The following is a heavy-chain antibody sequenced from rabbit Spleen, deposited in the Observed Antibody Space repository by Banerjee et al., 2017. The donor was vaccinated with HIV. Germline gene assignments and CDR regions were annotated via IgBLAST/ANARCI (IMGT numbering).Heavy chain of an antibody. V-gene: IGHV1S45*01. CDR3: ARDTSTSFSSYGMDL. CDR1: GVSFSDNHY. J-gene: IGHJ6*01. Sequence: QEQLEESGGGLVKPGGTLTLTCTASGVSFSDNHYMCWVRQAPGKGLEWIACIYTGSSGFTYFASWAKGRFTISKTSSTTVTLQMTSLTAADTATYFCARDTSTSFSSYGMDLWGPGTLVTVS. CDR2: IYTGSSGFT. D-gene: IGHD1-1*01.